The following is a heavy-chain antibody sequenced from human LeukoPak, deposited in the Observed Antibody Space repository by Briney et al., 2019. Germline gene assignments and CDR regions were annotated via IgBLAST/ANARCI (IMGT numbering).Heavy chain of an antibody. CDR1: GGTFSSYA. Sequence: ASVKVSCKASGGTFSSYAISWVRQAPGQGLEWMGGIIPIFGTANYAQKFQGRVTITADESRSTAYMELSSLRSEDTAVYYCARGVRNHYYDSSGYYYFDYWGQGTLVTVSS. D-gene: IGHD3-22*01. V-gene: IGHV1-69*13. CDR3: ARGVRNHYYDSSGYYYFDY. CDR2: IIPIFGTA. J-gene: IGHJ4*02.